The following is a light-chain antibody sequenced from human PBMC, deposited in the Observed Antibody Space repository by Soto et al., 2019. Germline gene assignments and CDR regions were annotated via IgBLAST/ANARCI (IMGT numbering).Light chain of an antibody. CDR1: QSVSSNY. J-gene: IGKJ4*01. Sequence: EIVLTQSPGTLSLSPGERATLSCRASQSVSSNYLAWYQQKPGQAPRLLIYGASSRATGIPARFSGSGSGTDFTLTISSLEPEDFAVYYCQQRSNWPPSFGGGTKVDIK. V-gene: IGKV3D-20*02. CDR2: GAS. CDR3: QQRSNWPPS.